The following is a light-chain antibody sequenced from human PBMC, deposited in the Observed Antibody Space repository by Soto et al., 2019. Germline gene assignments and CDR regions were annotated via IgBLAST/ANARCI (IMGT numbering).Light chain of an antibody. V-gene: IGLV2-8*01. CDR2: EVT. CDR3: CSYAGTKYYV. CDR1: SSEIGRYEF. Sequence: QSALTQPPSASGSLGQSVTISCTGTSSEIGRYEFVSWYQHHPGKAPKLIIYEVTERPSGVPDRCSGSKSGNTASLTVSGLQADYEADYFCCSYAGTKYYVFGTGTKLTVL. J-gene: IGLJ1*01.